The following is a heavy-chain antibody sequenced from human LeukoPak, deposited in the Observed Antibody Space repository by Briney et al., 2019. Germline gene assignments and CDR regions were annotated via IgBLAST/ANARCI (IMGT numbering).Heavy chain of an antibody. J-gene: IGHJ2*01. CDR3: ARELGYCTNGVCQDWYFDL. V-gene: IGHV1-18*01. CDR1: GYTLTSYG. D-gene: IGHD2-8*01. Sequence: ASVKVSCKASGYTLTSYGISWVRQAPGQGLEWMGWTSAYNGNTNYAQKLQGRVTMTTDTSTSTAYMELSSLRSEDTAVYYCARELGYCTNGVCQDWYFDLWGRGTLVTVSS. CDR2: TSAYNGNT.